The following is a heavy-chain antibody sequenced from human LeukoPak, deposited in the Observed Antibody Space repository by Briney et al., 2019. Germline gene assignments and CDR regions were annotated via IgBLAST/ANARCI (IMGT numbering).Heavy chain of an antibody. V-gene: IGHV3-23*01. CDR3: ARDSYGSGRPLHTFDV. Sequence: GGSLRLSCAASGFTFAGHAMTWVRQAPGKGLEWVSGISGDGASTHYAESVKGQFTISRDNSQNTLFLQMNSLRVEDTAIYYYARDSYGSGRPLHTFDVWGQGTMVTVSS. CDR1: GFTFAGHA. J-gene: IGHJ3*01. D-gene: IGHD3-10*01. CDR2: ISGDGAST.